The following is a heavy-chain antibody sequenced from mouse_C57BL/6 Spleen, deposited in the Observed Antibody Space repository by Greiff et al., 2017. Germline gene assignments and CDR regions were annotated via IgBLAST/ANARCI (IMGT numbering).Heavy chain of an antibody. Sequence: VQLQQSGAELARPGASVKLSCKASGYTFTSYGISWVKQRTGQGLEWIGEIYPRSGNTYYNEKFKGKATLTADKSSSTAYMELRSLTSEDSAVYFCARSDDGYSYFDVWGTGTTVTVSS. V-gene: IGHV1-81*01. CDR2: IYPRSGNT. CDR3: ARSDDGYSYFDV. D-gene: IGHD2-3*01. CDR1: GYTFTSYG. J-gene: IGHJ1*03.